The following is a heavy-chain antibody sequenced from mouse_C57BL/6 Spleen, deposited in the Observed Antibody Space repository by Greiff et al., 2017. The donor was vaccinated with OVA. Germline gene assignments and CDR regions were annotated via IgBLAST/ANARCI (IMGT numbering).Heavy chain of an antibody. CDR1: GFNIKDYY. CDR2: IDPEDGET. CDR3: ARGIYYYGSSYADWYFDV. J-gene: IGHJ1*03. V-gene: IGHV14-2*01. D-gene: IGHD1-1*01. Sequence: EVKLMESGAELVKPGASVKLSCTASGFNIKDYYMHWVKQRTEQGLEWIGRIDPEDGETKYAPKFQGKATITADTSSNTAYLQLSSLTSEDTAVYYCARGIYYYGSSYADWYFDVWGTGTTVTVSS.